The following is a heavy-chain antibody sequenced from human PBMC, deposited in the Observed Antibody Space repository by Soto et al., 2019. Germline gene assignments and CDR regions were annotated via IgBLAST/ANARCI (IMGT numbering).Heavy chain of an antibody. V-gene: IGHV4-34*01. D-gene: IGHD1-7*01. CDR1: GGSFSCYY. CDR2: INHSGST. J-gene: IGHJ4*02. Sequence: PSETLSLTCAVYGGSFSCYYWIWIRQPPGKGLEWIGEINHSGSTNYNPSLKSRVTISVDTSKNQFSLKLSSVTAADTAVYYCARVGTGTTSLWGQGTLVTVSS. CDR3: ARVGTGTTSL.